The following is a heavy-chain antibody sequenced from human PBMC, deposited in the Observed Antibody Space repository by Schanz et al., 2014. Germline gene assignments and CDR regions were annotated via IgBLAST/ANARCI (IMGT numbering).Heavy chain of an antibody. CDR3: AKGLYYDNTGGGFDY. V-gene: IGHV3-33*06. CDR2: IWYDGSNK. Sequence: QVQLLQFGGGVVQPGRSLRLSCAASGFTFSSYAMHWVRQAPGKGLEWVAFIWYDGSNKYYADSVKGRFTISRDNSKTTLSLQMNSLRAEDTAVYYCAKGLYYDNTGGGFDYWGQGTLVTVSS. CDR1: GFTFSSYA. D-gene: IGHD3-16*01. J-gene: IGHJ4*02.